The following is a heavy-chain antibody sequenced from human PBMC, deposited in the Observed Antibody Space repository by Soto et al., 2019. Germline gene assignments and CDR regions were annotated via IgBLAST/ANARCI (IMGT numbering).Heavy chain of an antibody. CDR2: ISTSSSYI. D-gene: IGHD5-18*01. CDR1: GFTFSSYN. J-gene: IGHJ4*02. Sequence: GGSLRLSCAASGFTFSSYNMNWVRQAPGKGLEWVPSISTSSSYISYADSVKGRFTISRDNAKNSLYLHMNSLRAEDTAVYYCAKPGVDTAMAHFDYWGQGTLVTVSS. V-gene: IGHV3-21*01. CDR3: AKPGVDTAMAHFDY.